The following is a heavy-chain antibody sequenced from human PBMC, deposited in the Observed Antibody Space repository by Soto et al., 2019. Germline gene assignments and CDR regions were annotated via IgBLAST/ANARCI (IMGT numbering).Heavy chain of an antibody. CDR1: GFTFNIYW. V-gene: IGHV3-74*01. Sequence: EVQLVESGGGLVQPGGSLRLSCAASGFTFNIYWMHWVRQAPGKGLVWVSRINSDASSTNYADSVKGRFTISRDNAKDTLYLQMHRLRVEGTAVYYCERGVRSGSHPYYYDAMDVWGQGTTVTVSS. J-gene: IGHJ6*02. CDR3: ERGVRSGSHPYYYDAMDV. CDR2: INSDASST. D-gene: IGHD6-25*01.